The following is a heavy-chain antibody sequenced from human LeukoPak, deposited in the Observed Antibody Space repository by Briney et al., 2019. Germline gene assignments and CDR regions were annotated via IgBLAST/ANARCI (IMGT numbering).Heavy chain of an antibody. Sequence: GGSLRLSCTVSGFTVSSNSWSWVRQAPGKGLEWVSVIYSGGSTYYADSVKGRFTISRDNSKNTLYLQMNSLRAEDTAVYYCARGRRRDGYNLSYYYYYMDVWGKGTTVTISS. CDR3: ARGRRRDGYNLSYYYYYMDV. CDR2: IYSGGST. CDR1: GFTVSSNS. V-gene: IGHV3-53*01. D-gene: IGHD5-24*01. J-gene: IGHJ6*03.